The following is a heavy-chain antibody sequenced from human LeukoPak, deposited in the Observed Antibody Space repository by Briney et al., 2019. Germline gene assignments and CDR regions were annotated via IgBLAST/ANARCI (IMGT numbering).Heavy chain of an antibody. V-gene: IGHV4-4*07. J-gene: IGHJ3*02. CDR2: IYTTGST. D-gene: IGHD6-13*01. CDR1: GASISGYY. CDR3: AREKGPEYSSSWYRPTDAFDI. Sequence: PSETLSLTCSVSGASISGYYWTWIRQPAGRGLEWIGRIYTTGSTKYNPSLKSRVIMSVDASKNQFSLNLTSVTAADTAVYFCAREKGPEYSSSWYRPTDAFDIWGQGTMVTVSS.